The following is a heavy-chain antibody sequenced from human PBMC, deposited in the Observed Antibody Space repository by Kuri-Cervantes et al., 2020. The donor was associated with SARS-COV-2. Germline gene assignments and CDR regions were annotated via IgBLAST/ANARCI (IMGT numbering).Heavy chain of an antibody. J-gene: IGHJ6*02. V-gene: IGHV4-39*01. CDR1: GGSISSSSYY. CDR3: ARGWGGITGTARLDV. Sequence: SGSLSLTCTVSGGSISSSSYYWGWMRQPPGKGLEWIGSIYYSGSNYYNPSLQSRVTISVDTSKNQFSLKLRSVTATDADLYYCARGWGGITGTARLDVWGQGTTVTVSS. CDR2: IYYSGSN. D-gene: IGHD1-20*01.